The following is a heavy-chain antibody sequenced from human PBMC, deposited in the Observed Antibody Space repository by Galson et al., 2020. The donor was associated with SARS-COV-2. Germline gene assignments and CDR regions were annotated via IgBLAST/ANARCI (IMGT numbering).Heavy chain of an antibody. V-gene: IGHV3-7*01. Sequence: GESLKISCAVSGFTFKDYWMSWVRQAPGKGLEWVANIKGDGSETNYVDSVNGRFSISRDNAVDSLYLQMNSLRVEDTAVYYCTREGWQGGYWGQGTRVTVSS. CDR2: IKGDGSET. J-gene: IGHJ4*02. CDR3: TREGWQGGY. CDR1: GFTFKDYW. D-gene: IGHD6-19*01.